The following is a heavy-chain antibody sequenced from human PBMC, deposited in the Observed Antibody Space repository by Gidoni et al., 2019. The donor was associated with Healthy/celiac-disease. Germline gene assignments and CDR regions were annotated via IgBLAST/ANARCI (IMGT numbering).Heavy chain of an antibody. D-gene: IGHD4-17*01. CDR2: IIPILGIA. Sequence: QVQLVQSGAEVKKPGSSVKVSCKASGGTFSSYAISWVRQAPGQGLEWMGRIIPILGIANYAQKFQGRVTITADKSTSTAYMELSSLRSEDTAVYYCARGLVDYGDYGAGGWFDPWGQGTLVTVSS. CDR1: GGTFSSYA. J-gene: IGHJ5*02. V-gene: IGHV1-69*04. CDR3: ARGLVDYGDYGAGGWFDP.